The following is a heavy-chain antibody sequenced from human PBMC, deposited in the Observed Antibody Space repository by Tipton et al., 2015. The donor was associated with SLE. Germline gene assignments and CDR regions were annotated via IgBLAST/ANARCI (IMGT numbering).Heavy chain of an antibody. CDR2: LYYRGST. D-gene: IGHD1-1*01. J-gene: IGHJ4*02. CDR3: ARGNRAEEELDL. Sequence: TLSLTCTVSGGSITSSSYYWGWIRQPPGKGLEWIGSLYYRGSTFYNPSLESRVAISVDTSKSRFSLNLNSVTAADTAVYFCARGNRAEEELDLWGQGTLVTVSS. V-gene: IGHV4-39*07. CDR1: GGSITSSSYY.